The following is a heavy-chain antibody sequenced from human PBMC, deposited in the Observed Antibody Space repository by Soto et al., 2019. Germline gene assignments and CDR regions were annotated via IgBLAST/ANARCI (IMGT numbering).Heavy chain of an antibody. CDR1: GFTFSSYA. CDR2: ISYDGSNK. CDR3: ASLPGGLLDAFDI. J-gene: IGHJ3*02. V-gene: IGHV3-30*04. Sequence: GGSLRLSCAASGFTFSSYAMHWVRQAPGKGLEWVAVISYDGSNKYYADSVKGRFTISRDNSKNTLYLQMNSLRAEDTAVYYCASLPGGLLDAFDIWGQGTMVTVSS. D-gene: IGHD3-10*01.